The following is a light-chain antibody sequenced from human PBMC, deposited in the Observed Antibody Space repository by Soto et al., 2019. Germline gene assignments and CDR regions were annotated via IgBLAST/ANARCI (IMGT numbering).Light chain of an antibody. CDR3: SSYASSSTLDVV. CDR2: DVS. CDR1: SSDVGGYNF. J-gene: IGLJ2*01. V-gene: IGLV2-14*03. Sequence: QSALTQPASVSGSRGQSITISCTGTSSDVGGYNFVSWYQHHPGKAPKLMIYDVSNRPSGVSDRFSGSKSGNTASLTISGLQAEDEADYYCSSYASSSTLDVVFGGGTQLTVL.